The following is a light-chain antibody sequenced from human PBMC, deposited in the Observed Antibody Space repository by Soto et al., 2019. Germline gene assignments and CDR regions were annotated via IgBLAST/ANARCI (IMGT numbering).Light chain of an antibody. V-gene: IGKV4-1*01. CDR1: KSVLYSSNNKNY. Sequence: DIVLTQSPDSLAVSLGERATVNCKSSKSVLYSSNNKNYLVWYQQKPGQPPRLLIYWASIRASGVPDRFSGSGSGTDFTLTISSLQAEDVAVYYCQQYYSTPFTFGPGTKVDIK. CDR2: WAS. CDR3: QQYYSTPFT. J-gene: IGKJ3*01.